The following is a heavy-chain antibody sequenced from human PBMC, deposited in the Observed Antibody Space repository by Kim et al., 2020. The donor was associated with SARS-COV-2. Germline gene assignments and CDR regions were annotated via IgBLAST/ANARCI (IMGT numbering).Heavy chain of an antibody. CDR2: ISHSGST. J-gene: IGHJ4*02. D-gene: IGHD2-15*01. Sequence: SETLSLTCNVSGYSISSGYYWGWIRLPPGRGLEWIGSISHSGSTYYKPSLQSRVTISIDTSKNQFSLRLTFVTAADTAVYYCARAPEDYCNGGSCYSFAYWGQGTPVTVS. V-gene: IGHV4-38-2*02. CDR1: GYSISSGYY. CDR3: ARAPEDYCNGGSCYSFAY.